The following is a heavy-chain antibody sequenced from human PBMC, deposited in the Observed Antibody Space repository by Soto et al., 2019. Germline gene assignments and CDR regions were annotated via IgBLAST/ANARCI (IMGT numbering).Heavy chain of an antibody. CDR1: GFTFSSYG. CDR2: IWYDGSNK. Sequence: QVQLVESGGGVVQPGRSLRLSCAASGFTFSSYGMHWVRQAPGKGLEWVAVIWYDGSNKYYADSVKGRFTISRDNSKNTLYLQMNSLRAEDTAVYYCARGGGGGPPNYYYYYGMDVWGQGTTVTVSS. D-gene: IGHD2-15*01. CDR3: ARGGGGGPPNYYYYYGMDV. J-gene: IGHJ6*02. V-gene: IGHV3-33*01.